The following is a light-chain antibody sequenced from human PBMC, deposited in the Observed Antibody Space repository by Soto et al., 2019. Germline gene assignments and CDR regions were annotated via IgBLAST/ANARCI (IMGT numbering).Light chain of an antibody. V-gene: IGKV1-27*01. Sequence: IQMTQSPSSLSASVGDRVTITCRASQGIGNYLAWYQQTPGKVPKLLIHAASSLQSGVQSRFSGSGSETDFTLTISSLHPVDVSTYYCLKYNRAPPSFCPGTKVHI. CDR2: AAS. CDR3: LKYNRAPPS. CDR1: QGIGNY. J-gene: IGKJ3*01.